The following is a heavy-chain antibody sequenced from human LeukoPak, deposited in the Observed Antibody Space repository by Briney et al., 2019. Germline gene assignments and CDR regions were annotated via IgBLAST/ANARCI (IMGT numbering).Heavy chain of an antibody. Sequence: SGPALVKPTQTLTLTCTFSGVSLSTSGMCVSWIRQPPGKALEWLARIDWDDDKYYSTSLKTRLTLSKDTSKNHVVLTMTNMDPVVTATYYCASGFSPTDSEYWGQGTLVTVSS. V-gene: IGHV2-70*11. CDR1: GVSLSTSGMC. J-gene: IGHJ4*02. D-gene: IGHD2-15*01. CDR3: ASGFSPTDSEY. CDR2: IDWDDDK.